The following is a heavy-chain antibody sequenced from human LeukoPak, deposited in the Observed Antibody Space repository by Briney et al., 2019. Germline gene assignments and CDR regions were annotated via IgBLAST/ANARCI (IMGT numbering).Heavy chain of an antibody. D-gene: IGHD2-2*01. CDR1: GGSISSSSYY. V-gene: IGHV4-39*01. CDR3: ARLDPLRYCSSTSCYGRGDHDY. CDR2: IYYSGST. Sequence: PSETLSLTCTVSGGSISSSSYYWGWIRQPPGKGLEWIGSIYYSGSTYYNPSLKSRVTISVDTSKNQFSLKLSSVTAADTAVYYCARLDPLRYCSSTSCYGRGDHDYWGQGTLITVSS. J-gene: IGHJ4*02.